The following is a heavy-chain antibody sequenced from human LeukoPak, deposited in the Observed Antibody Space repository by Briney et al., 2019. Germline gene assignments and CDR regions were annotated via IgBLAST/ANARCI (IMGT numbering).Heavy chain of an antibody. V-gene: IGHV5-51*01. D-gene: IGHD1-26*01. CDR2: IYPGDSDT. CDR3: ASGPGFSGSYYGV. Sequence: GESLKISCKGSGYSFTSYWIGWVRQMPGKGLEWMGIIYPGDSDTRCSPSFQGQVTISADKSISTAYLQWGSLKASDTAMYYCASGPGFSGSYYGVWGQGTLVTVSS. J-gene: IGHJ4*02. CDR1: GYSFTSYW.